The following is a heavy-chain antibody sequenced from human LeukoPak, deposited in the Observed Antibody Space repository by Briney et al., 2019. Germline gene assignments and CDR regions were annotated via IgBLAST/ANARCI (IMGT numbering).Heavy chain of an antibody. V-gene: IGHV1-18*01. D-gene: IGHD6-19*01. CDR1: GYTFTSYG. CDR3: ARGDLSSGWYYFDY. CDR2: IRAYNGNT. J-gene: IGHJ4*02. Sequence: ASVKVSCKASGYTFTSYGISWVRQAPGQGIEWMGWIRAYNGNTNYAQKLQGRVTMTTDTSTSTAYMELRSLRSDDTAVYYCARGDLSSGWYYFDYWGQGTLVTVSS.